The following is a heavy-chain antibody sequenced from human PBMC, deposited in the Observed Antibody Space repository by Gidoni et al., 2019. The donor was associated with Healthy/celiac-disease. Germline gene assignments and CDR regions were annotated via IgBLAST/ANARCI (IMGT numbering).Heavy chain of an antibody. CDR3: ARPPITIFGVVNYSFDI. D-gene: IGHD3-3*01. J-gene: IGHJ3*02. CDR2: INHSGST. CDR1: GGSFSGYY. V-gene: IGHV4-34*01. Sequence: QVQLQQWGAGLLKPSETLSLTCAVYGGSFSGYYWSWIRQPPGKGLEWIGEINHSGSTNYNPSLKSRVTISVDTSKNQFSLKLSSVTAADTAVYYCARPPITIFGVVNYSFDIWGQGTMVTVSS.